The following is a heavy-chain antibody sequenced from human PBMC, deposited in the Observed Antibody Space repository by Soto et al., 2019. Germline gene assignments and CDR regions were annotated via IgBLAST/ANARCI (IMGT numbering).Heavy chain of an antibody. Sequence: GVSVKVSRQDSGGTLHSYSICLVRQAPGQRLEWMGWINAGNGKTKYSQKFQGRVTITRDTSASTAYMELSSLRSEDTAVYYCARLSGYYYGIFDYWGQGTLVTVSS. J-gene: IGHJ4*02. V-gene: IGHV1-3*01. CDR2: INAGNGKT. D-gene: IGHD3-22*01. CDR1: GGTLHSYS. CDR3: ARLSGYYYGIFDY.